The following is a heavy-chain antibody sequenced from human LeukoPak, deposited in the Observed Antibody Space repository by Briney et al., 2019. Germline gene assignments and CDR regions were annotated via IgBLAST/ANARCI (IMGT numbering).Heavy chain of an antibody. CDR2: ISSSSSTI. CDR1: GFTFSSYS. V-gene: IGHV3-48*01. CDR3: ARDRYCSSTSCYKRASWFDP. Sequence: PGGSLRLSCAASGFTFSSYSMNWVRQAPGKGLEWVSYISSSSSTIYYADSVKGRFTISRDNAKNSLYLQMNSLRAEDTAVYYCARDRYCSSTSCYKRASWFDPWGQGTLVTVSS. D-gene: IGHD2-2*02. J-gene: IGHJ5*02.